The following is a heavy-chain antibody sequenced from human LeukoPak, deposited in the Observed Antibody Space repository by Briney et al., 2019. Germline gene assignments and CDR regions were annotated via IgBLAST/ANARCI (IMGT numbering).Heavy chain of an antibody. Sequence: ASVKVSCKASGYTFIDYGISWVRQAPGQGLEWMGWISPYNGNTKYLQKLQGRVTMTTDTSTSTAYMEVSSLRSDDTAVYYCAREESIGSYQFLHDYWGQGTLVTVSS. CDR2: ISPYNGNT. CDR1: GYTFIDYG. CDR3: AREESIGSYQFLHDY. J-gene: IGHJ4*02. V-gene: IGHV1-18*01. D-gene: IGHD1-26*01.